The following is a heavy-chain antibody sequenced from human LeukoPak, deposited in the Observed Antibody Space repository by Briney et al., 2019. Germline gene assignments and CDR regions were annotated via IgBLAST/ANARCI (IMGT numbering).Heavy chain of an antibody. D-gene: IGHD5-12*01. V-gene: IGHV4-59*01. CDR2: IYYSGST. J-gene: IGHJ4*02. Sequence: SETLSLTCTVSGGSISSYYWSWIRQPPGKGLEWIGYIYYSGSTNYNPSLKSRVTISVDPSKNQFPLKLSSVTAADTAVYYCARDLSGSIYFDYWGQGTLVTVSS. CDR1: GGSISSYY. CDR3: ARDLSGSIYFDY.